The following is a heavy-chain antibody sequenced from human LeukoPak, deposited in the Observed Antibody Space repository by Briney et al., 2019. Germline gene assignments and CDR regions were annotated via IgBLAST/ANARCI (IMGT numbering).Heavy chain of an antibody. D-gene: IGHD6-19*01. CDR1: AFTLINYD. J-gene: IGHJ4*02. CDR2: IGATGGT. Sequence: GGSLRLSWVLSAFTLINYDIHWVRQATGKCLEWVSSIGATGGTYYPGSVKGRLTISRENARNSLYLQMNSLKVEDTAVYYCVRAGYSSAWYRFDYWGRGILVTVSS. CDR3: VRAGYSSAWYRFDY. V-gene: IGHV3-13*01.